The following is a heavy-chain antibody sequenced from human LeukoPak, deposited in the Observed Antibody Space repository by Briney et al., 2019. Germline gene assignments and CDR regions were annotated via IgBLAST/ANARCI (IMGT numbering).Heavy chain of an antibody. Sequence: AASVKVSCKASGYTFTGYYMHWARQAPGQGLEWMGWINPNSGDTNYAQKFQGRVTMTRDTSISTAYMELSRLRSDDTAVYYCARVRYRLAETYIDYWGQGTLVTVSS. CDR2: INPNSGDT. D-gene: IGHD3-16*01. V-gene: IGHV1-2*02. CDR3: ARVRYRLAETYIDY. J-gene: IGHJ4*02. CDR1: GYTFTGYY.